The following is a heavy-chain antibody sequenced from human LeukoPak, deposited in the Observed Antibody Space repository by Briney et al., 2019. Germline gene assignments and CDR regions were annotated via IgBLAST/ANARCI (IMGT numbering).Heavy chain of an antibody. CDR3: ARGSKPNYYGLGSYLY. J-gene: IGHJ4*02. CDR1: GYTFTSYG. Sequence: ASVKVSCKASGYTFTSYGISWVRQAPGQGLEWMGWISAYNGNTNYAQKLQGRVTMTTDTSTSTAYMELRSLRSDDTAVYYCARGSKPNYYGLGSYLYWGQGTLVTVSS. D-gene: IGHD3-10*01. V-gene: IGHV1-18*04. CDR2: ISAYNGNT.